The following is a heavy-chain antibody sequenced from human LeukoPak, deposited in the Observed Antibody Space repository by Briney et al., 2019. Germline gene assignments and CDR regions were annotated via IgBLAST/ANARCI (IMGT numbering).Heavy chain of an antibody. D-gene: IGHD3-10*01. J-gene: IGHJ4*02. CDR1: GFTVSSNY. V-gene: IGHV3-7*01. CDR2: IKPDGSEK. CDR3: ARDRSLISGSSFDY. Sequence: GGSLRLSCAASGFTVSSNYMSWVPQAPGKGLEWVANIKPDGSEKYYVDSVKGRFTISRDNAKNSLYLQMHSLRVEDTAVYYCARDRSLISGSSFDYWGQGTLVTVSS.